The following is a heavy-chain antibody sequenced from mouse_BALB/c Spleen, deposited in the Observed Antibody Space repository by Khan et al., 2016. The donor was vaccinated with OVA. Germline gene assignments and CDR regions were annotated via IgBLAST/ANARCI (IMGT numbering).Heavy chain of an antibody. CDR3: VRGRSY. Sequence: EVQLQESGPGLVKPSQSLSLTCTVTGYSITSDYAWNWIRQFPGNRLEWLGYINYSGSTSKTPSLKSRMSISRDTSQNQIFLQLTSETTEDKSTNNWVRGRSYWGQGTMVTVSA. V-gene: IGHV3-2*02. CDR1: GYSITSDYA. CDR2: INYSGST. J-gene: IGHJ3*01.